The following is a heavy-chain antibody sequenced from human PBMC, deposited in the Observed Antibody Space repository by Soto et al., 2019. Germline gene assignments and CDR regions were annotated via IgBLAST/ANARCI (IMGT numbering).Heavy chain of an antibody. J-gene: IGHJ4*02. CDR2: ISYDGSNK. Sequence: GGSLRLSCAASGFTFSSYGMHWVRQAPGKGLEWVAVISYDGSNKYYADSVKGRFTISRDNSKNTLYLQMNSLRAEDTAVYYCATEIGSGWYWELDYWGQGTLVTVSS. V-gene: IGHV3-30*03. CDR1: GFTFSSYG. D-gene: IGHD6-19*01. CDR3: ATEIGSGWYWELDY.